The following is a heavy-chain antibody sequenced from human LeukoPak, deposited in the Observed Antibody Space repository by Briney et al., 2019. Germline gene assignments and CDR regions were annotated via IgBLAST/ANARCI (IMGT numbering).Heavy chain of an antibody. CDR1: GFTFSSYA. V-gene: IGHV3-23*01. D-gene: IGHD1-26*01. CDR2: ISGSGGST. Sequence: PWGSLRLSCSASGFTFSSYALSGVRQAPGQGLELVSAISGSGGSTYYADSVKGRFTISRDNSKNTLYLQMNSLRAEDTAVYYCAKVPTSSGPQGWFDPWGQGTLVTVSS. J-gene: IGHJ5*02. CDR3: AKVPTSSGPQGWFDP.